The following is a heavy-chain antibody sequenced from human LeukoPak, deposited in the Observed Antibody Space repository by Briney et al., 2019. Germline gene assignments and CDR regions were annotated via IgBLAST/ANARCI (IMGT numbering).Heavy chain of an antibody. D-gene: IGHD7-27*01. CDR3: ARADTNWGSFDY. Sequence: ASVKVSCKASGGTFSSYGISWVRQAPGQGLEWMGWISAYNGNTNYAQKLQGRVTMTTDTSTSTAYMELRSLRSDDTAVYYCARADTNWGSFDYWGQGTLVTVSS. V-gene: IGHV1-18*01. J-gene: IGHJ4*02. CDR1: GGTFSSYG. CDR2: ISAYNGNT.